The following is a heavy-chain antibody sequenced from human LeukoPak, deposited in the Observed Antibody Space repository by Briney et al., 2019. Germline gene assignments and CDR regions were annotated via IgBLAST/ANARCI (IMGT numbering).Heavy chain of an antibody. J-gene: IGHJ6*02. V-gene: IGHV4-39*01. Sequence: SETLSLTCTVSGGSISSSSYYWGWIRQPPGKGLEWIGSIYYSGSTYYNPSLKSRVTISVDTPKNQFSLKLSSVTAADTAVYYCARTGRSITIFGVVINHYYYYGMDVWGQGTTVTVSS. CDR2: IYYSGST. CDR1: GGSISSSSYY. CDR3: ARTGRSITIFGVVINHYYYYGMDV. D-gene: IGHD3-3*01.